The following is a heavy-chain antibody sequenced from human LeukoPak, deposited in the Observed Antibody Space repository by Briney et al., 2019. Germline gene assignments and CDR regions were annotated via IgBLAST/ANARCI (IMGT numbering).Heavy chain of an antibody. CDR2: IYHSGST. CDR1: GYSISSGYY. J-gene: IGHJ3*02. D-gene: IGHD4-17*01. Sequence: SETLSLTCAVPGYSISSGYYWGWIRQPPGKGLEWIGSIYHSGSTYYNPSLKSRVTISVDTSKNQFSLKLSSVTAADTAVYYCARHEDYDDAFDIWGQGTMVTVSS. CDR3: ARHEDYDDAFDI. V-gene: IGHV4-38-2*01.